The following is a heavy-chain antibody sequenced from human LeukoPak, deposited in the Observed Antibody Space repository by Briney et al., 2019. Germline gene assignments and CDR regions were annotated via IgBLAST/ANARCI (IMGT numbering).Heavy chain of an antibody. CDR1: GFTFSTYS. Sequence: GGSLRLSCAASGFTFSTYSMNWVRQAPGKGLEGVSSISSSSSYIYYADSVKGRFTISRDNAKNSLYLQMNSLRAEDTAVYYCAREPYSSSWVDYWGQGTLVTVSS. CDR3: AREPYSSSWVDY. D-gene: IGHD6-13*01. V-gene: IGHV3-21*01. CDR2: ISSSSSYI. J-gene: IGHJ4*02.